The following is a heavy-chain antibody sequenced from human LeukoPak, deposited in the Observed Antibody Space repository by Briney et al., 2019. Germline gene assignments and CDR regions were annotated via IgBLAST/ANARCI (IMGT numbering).Heavy chain of an antibody. J-gene: IGHJ5*02. CDR1: GFTFGDYA. V-gene: IGHV3-49*04. D-gene: IGHD3-10*01. CDR3: TRDLEGSGNFVVGWFDP. CDR2: IRSKAYGGTT. Sequence: PGGSLRLSCTASGFTFGDYAMSWVRQAPGKGLEWVGFIRSKAYGGTTEYAASVKGRFTISRDDSKSIAYLQMNSLKTEDTAVYYCTRDLEGSGNFVVGWFDPWGQGTLVTVSS.